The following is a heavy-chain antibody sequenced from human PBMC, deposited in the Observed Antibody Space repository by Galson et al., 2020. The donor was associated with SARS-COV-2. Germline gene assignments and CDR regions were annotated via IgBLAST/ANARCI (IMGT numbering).Heavy chain of an antibody. D-gene: IGHD6-25*01. CDR2: IYWDDDK. Sequence: KMSGPTLVKPTQTLTLTCTFSGFSLSTSEVAVGWIRQPPGKALEWLALIYWDDDKRYSPSLRSRLTISKDTSKNQVVLTMTNVGPVDTATYYFAHRRRLPTVDYGMDGWGPGTTVTGSS. V-gene: IGHV2-5*02. J-gene: IGHJ6*02. CDR3: AHRRRLPTVDYGMDG. CDR1: GFSLSTSEVA.